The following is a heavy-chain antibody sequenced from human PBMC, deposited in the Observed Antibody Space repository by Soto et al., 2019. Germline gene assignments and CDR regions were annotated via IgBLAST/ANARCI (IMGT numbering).Heavy chain of an antibody. CDR3: ARGNHRWLQLWYFDL. CDR1: GGTFSNDP. CDR2: IIPIFGTV. D-gene: IGHD5-12*01. V-gene: IGHV1-69*12. J-gene: IGHJ2*01. Sequence: QVQLVQSGAEVKKPGSSVKVSCKASGGTFSNDPISWVRQAPGQGLEWMGGIIPIFGTVNYAQKFQGRVTITADESTSTAYMELSSLRSEDTAVYYCARGNHRWLQLWYFDLWGRGTLVTVSS.